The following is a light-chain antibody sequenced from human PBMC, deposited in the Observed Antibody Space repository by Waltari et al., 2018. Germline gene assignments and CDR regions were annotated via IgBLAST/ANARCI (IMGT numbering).Light chain of an antibody. V-gene: IGKV1-33*01. CDR3: QQYDNLLF. CDR1: QDMSNY. Sequence: DSQMPQPPSSLPASLGARVTITCQASQDMSNYLNCYQQKPGKAPKLLIYDVSNLETGVPSRFSGSGSGTDFTFTISSLQPEDIATYYCQQYDNLLFFGPGTKVDIK. CDR2: DVS. J-gene: IGKJ3*01.